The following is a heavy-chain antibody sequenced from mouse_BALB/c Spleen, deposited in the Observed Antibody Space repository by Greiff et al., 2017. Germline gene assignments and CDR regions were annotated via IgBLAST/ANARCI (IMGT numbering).Heavy chain of an antibody. CDR1: GYSITSDYA. V-gene: IGHV3-2*02. CDR3: ARAGIYYGPLYAMDY. CDR2: ISYSGST. J-gene: IGHJ4*01. D-gene: IGHD2-1*01. Sequence: DVQLQESGPGLVKPSQSLSLTCPVTGYSITSDYAWNWIRQFPGNKLEWMGYISYSGSTSYNPSLKSRISITRDTSKNQFFLQLNSVTTEDTATYYCARAGIYYGPLYAMDYWGQGTSVTVSS.